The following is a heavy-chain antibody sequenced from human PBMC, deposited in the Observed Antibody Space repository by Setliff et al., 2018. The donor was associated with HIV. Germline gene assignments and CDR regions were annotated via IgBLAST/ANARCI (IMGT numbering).Heavy chain of an antibody. Sequence: ASVKVSCKASGYTFTDYYIHWVRQAPGQGLEWMGWINPNSSDANYAQKFQGRVTMTRDTSISTAYMDLSRLRSDDTAVYYCARRVPPIPSGDLDYWGQGTLVTVSS. CDR3: ARRVPPIPSGDLDY. V-gene: IGHV1-2*02. J-gene: IGHJ4*02. CDR2: INPNSSDA. D-gene: IGHD4-17*01. CDR1: GYTFTDYY.